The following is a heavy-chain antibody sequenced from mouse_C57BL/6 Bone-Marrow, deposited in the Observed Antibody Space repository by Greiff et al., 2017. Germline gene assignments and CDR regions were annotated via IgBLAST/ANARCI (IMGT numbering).Heavy chain of an antibody. CDR3: TRGRSRWFAY. CDR1: GFTFSSYA. Sequence: DVHLVESGGGLVKPGGSLKLSCAASGFTFSSYAMSWVRQTPEKRLEWVATISNGGSYTYYPDNVKGRFTISRDNAKNNLYLQMSHVKSEDTAMYYCTRGRSRWFAYWGQGTLVTVSA. J-gene: IGHJ3*01. D-gene: IGHD3-3*01. CDR2: ISNGGSYT. V-gene: IGHV5-4*01.